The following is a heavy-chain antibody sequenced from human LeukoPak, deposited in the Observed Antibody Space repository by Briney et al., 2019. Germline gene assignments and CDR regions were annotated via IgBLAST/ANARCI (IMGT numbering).Heavy chain of an antibody. Sequence: GGSLRLSCAASGFTVSSNYMSWVRQAPGKGLEWVSVIYSGGRTYYADSVKGRFTISRDNSKNTLYLQMNSLRAEDTAVYYCAVQRTLWQQVLDHWGQGVLVTVSS. J-gene: IGHJ4*02. CDR1: GFTVSSNY. CDR3: AVQRTLWQQVLDH. CDR2: IYSGGRT. V-gene: IGHV3-53*01. D-gene: IGHD6-13*01.